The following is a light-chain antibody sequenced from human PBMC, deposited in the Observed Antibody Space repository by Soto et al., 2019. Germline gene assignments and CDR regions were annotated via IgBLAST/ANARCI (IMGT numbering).Light chain of an antibody. CDR3: QQRHSYPIT. CDR2: TAS. CDR1: QGISSY. Sequence: DIKVTQSPSFLSVSVGDRVTITWRASQGISSYLAWYQQKPGKAPNLLIHTASTLHSGVPSRFSGSGSGTEFNLTISRLQTEDFATYYCQQRHSYPITFGQGTRLEI. J-gene: IGKJ5*01. V-gene: IGKV1-9*01.